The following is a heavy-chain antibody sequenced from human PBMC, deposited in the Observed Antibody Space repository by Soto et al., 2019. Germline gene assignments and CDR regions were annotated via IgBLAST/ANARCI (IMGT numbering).Heavy chain of an antibody. V-gene: IGHV3-21*01. CDR2: ISSNSAYI. CDR1: GFTFRSFT. Sequence: GGSLRLSCAASGFTFRSFTMNWVRQAPGKGLEWVSTISSNSAYICYTDALRGRFTISRDNAKNSLHLQMNSLRAEDTAVYYCTRDASRDSSARGWFDPWGPGTLVTVSS. J-gene: IGHJ5*02. D-gene: IGHD6-13*01. CDR3: TRDASRDSSARGWFDP.